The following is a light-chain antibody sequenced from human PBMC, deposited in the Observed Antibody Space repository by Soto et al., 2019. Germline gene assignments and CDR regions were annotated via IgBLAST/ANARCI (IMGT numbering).Light chain of an antibody. J-gene: IGKJ2*01. V-gene: IGKV1-39*01. CDR2: AAS. CDR3: QQSYSTPYT. Sequence: DIQMTQSPSSLSASVGDRVTITCRASQSISSYLNWYQQKPGNAPKLLIYAASSLQSGVPSRFSGSGSGTDFTLTISSLQPEDFATYYCQQSYSTPYTSGQGTKLEIK. CDR1: QSISSY.